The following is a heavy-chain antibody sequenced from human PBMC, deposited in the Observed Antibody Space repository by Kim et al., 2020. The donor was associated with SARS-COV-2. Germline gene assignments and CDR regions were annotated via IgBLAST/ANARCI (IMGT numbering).Heavy chain of an antibody. CDR1: GGTFSSYA. CDR2: IIPILGIA. Sequence: SVKVSCKASGGTFSSYAISWVRQAPGQGLEWMGRIIPILGIANYAQKFQGRVTITADKSTSTAYMELSSLRSEDTAVYYCARARTYSGYDVGRTIDYWGQGTLVTVSS. J-gene: IGHJ4*02. D-gene: IGHD5-12*01. CDR3: ARARTYSGYDVGRTIDY. V-gene: IGHV1-69*04.